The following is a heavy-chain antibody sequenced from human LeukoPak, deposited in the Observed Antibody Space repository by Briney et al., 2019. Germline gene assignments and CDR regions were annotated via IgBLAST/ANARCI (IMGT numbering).Heavy chain of an antibody. J-gene: IGHJ4*02. V-gene: IGHV3-30*02. Sequence: PGGSLRLSCAASGFTFSSYGMHWVRQAPGKGLEWVAFIRYDGSNKYYAVSVKGRFTISRDNFKNALYLQMNSLRAEDTAVYYCATHYRIFGVVTFVYWGQGTLVTVSS. CDR1: GFTFSSYG. CDR3: ATHYRIFGVVTFVY. D-gene: IGHD3-3*02. CDR2: IRYDGSNK.